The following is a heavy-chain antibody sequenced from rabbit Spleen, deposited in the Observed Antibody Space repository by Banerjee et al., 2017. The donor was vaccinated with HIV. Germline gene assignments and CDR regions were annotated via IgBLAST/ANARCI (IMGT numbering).Heavy chain of an antibody. V-gene: IGHV1S45*01. D-gene: IGHD8-1*01. CDR2: IYTGNSKT. J-gene: IGHJ4*01. CDR3: ARDAGRGDYIDGVFNL. CDR1: GVSFSINYY. Sequence: QEQLEESGGDLVKPEASLTLTCTASGVSFSINYYMCWVRQAPGKGLEWIACIYTGNSKTYYANWAKGRFTISKTSSTTVTLQMTSLTVADTATYFCARDAGRGDYIDGVFNLWGQGTLVTVS.